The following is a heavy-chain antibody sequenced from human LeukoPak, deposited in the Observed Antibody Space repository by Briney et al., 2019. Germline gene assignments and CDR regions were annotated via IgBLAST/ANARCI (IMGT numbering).Heavy chain of an antibody. Sequence: PSETLSLTCAVYGGSFSGYYWSWIRQPPGKGLEWIGEINHSGSTNYNPSLKSRVTISVDTSKNQFSLKLSSVTAADTAVYYCARDWEYCSSTSRYYYFDYWGQGTLVTVSS. D-gene: IGHD2-2*01. CDR2: INHSGST. J-gene: IGHJ4*02. V-gene: IGHV4-34*01. CDR3: ARDWEYCSSTSRYYYFDY. CDR1: GGSFSGYY.